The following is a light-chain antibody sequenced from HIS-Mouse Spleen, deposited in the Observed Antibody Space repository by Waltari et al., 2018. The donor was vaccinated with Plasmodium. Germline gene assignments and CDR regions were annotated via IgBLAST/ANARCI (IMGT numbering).Light chain of an antibody. Sequence: SYELTQPPSLSVSPGPTASITCSGDHLGDKYACWYQQKPGQAPVLVIYQDSKRPSGIPERFSGSNSGNTATLTISGTQAMDEADYYCQAWDSSTDYVFGTGTKVTVL. J-gene: IGLJ1*01. CDR3: QAWDSSTDYV. CDR2: QDS. CDR1: HLGDKY. V-gene: IGLV3-1*01.